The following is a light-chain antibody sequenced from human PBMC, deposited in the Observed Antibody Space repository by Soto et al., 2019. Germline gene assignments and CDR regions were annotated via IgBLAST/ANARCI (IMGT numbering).Light chain of an antibody. CDR2: EVT. CDR1: SSDVGAYNY. V-gene: IGLV2-8*01. CDR3: SSFASSNTWV. J-gene: IGLJ3*02. Sequence: QSVLTQPPSASGSPGQSVTISCTGTSSDVGAYNYVCWYQQHAGKAPKLVIYEVTKRPSGVPDRFSGSKSANTASLTVSGLQAEDEADYYCSSFASSNTWVFGGGTKVTVL.